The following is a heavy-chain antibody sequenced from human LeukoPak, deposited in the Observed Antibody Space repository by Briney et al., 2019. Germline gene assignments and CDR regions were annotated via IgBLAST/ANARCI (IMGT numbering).Heavy chain of an antibody. Sequence: VASVKVSCKASGGTFSSYAISWVRQAPGQGLEWMGRIIPILGIANYAQKFQGRVTITADKSTSTAYMELSSLRSEDTAVYYCARDPAQTYGSGGYYNNNWFDPXXQGTLXTVSS. D-gene: IGHD3-10*01. CDR1: GGTFSSYA. CDR3: ARDPAQTYGSGGYYNNNWFDP. J-gene: IGHJ5*02. V-gene: IGHV1-69*04. CDR2: IIPILGIA.